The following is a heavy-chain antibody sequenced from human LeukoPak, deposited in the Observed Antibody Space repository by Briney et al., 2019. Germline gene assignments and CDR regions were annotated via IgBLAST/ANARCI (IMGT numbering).Heavy chain of an antibody. V-gene: IGHV3-74*01. CDR2: LNSDGSTT. CDR3: ARGYYGMDV. CDR1: GFTFSSYW. J-gene: IGHJ6*02. Sequence: GGSLRLSCAASGFTFSSYWMHWVRQAPGKGLVWVSRLNSDGSTTSYADSVKGRFTISRDNAKNTLYVLMNSLRDEDTAVYYCARGYYGMDVWGQGTTVTVSS.